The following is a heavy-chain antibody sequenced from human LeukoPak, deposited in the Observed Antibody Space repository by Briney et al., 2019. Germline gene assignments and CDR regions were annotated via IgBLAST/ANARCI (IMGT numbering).Heavy chain of an antibody. Sequence: SETLSLTCTVSGGSISSYYWSWIRQPPGKGLGWIGYIYYSGSTNYNPSLKSRVTISVDTSKNQFSLKLSSVTAADTAVYYCARHGRYNWFDPWGQGTLATVSS. CDR3: ARHGRYNWFDP. D-gene: IGHD1-26*01. J-gene: IGHJ5*02. V-gene: IGHV4-59*08. CDR1: GGSISSYY. CDR2: IYYSGST.